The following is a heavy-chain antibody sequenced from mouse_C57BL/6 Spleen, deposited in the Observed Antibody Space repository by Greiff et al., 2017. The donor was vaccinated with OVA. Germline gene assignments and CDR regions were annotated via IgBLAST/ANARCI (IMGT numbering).Heavy chain of an antibody. CDR3: ARGITTVVATHFDY. Sequence: QVQLQQPGAELVRPGSSVKLSCKASGYTFTSYWMHWVKQRPIQGLEWIGNIDPSDSETHYNQKFKDKATLTVDKSSSTAYMQLSSLTSEDSAVYYCARGITTVVATHFDYWGQGTTLTVSS. CDR2: IDPSDSET. V-gene: IGHV1-52*01. J-gene: IGHJ2*01. D-gene: IGHD1-1*01. CDR1: GYTFTSYW.